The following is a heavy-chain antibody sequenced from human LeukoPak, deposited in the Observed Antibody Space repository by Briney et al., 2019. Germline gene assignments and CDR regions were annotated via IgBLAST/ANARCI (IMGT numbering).Heavy chain of an antibody. CDR1: GYTFTSYY. CDR3: ARAPLGYCSSTSCPPNWFDP. V-gene: IGHV1-46*01. CDR2: INPSGGST. J-gene: IGHJ5*02. D-gene: IGHD2-2*01. Sequence: GASVKVSCKASGYTFTSYYMHWVRQAPGQGLEWMGIINPSGGSTSYAQKFHGRVTMTRDMSTSTVYMELSSLRSEDTAVYYCARAPLGYCSSTSCPPNWFDPWGQGTLVTVSS.